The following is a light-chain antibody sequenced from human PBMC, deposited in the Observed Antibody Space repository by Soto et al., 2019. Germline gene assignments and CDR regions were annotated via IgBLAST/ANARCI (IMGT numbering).Light chain of an antibody. V-gene: IGLV1-44*01. Sequence: QSVLTQPPSASGTPGQRVTISCSGSSSNIGSNTVNWYQQLPGTAPKLLIYGNNQRPSGVPDRFSGSKSGTSASRAISGLQSEDEADYYCAAWDDSLNGHVVFGGGTKLTVL. J-gene: IGLJ2*01. CDR3: AAWDDSLNGHVV. CDR1: SSNIGSNT. CDR2: GNN.